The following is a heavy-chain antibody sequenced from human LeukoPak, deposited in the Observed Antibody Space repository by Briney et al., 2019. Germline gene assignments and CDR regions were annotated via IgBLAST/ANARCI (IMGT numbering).Heavy chain of an antibody. CDR1: GYTFTSYD. J-gene: IGHJ3*02. D-gene: IGHD6-13*01. Sequence: ASVKVSCKASGYTFTSYDMHWVRQAPGQGLEWMGWISAYNGNTNYAQKLQGRVTMTTDTSTSTAYMELRSLRSDDTAVYYCARVDSNAFEIWGEGTMVTVCS. V-gene: IGHV1-18*01. CDR2: ISAYNGNT. CDR3: ARVDSNAFEI.